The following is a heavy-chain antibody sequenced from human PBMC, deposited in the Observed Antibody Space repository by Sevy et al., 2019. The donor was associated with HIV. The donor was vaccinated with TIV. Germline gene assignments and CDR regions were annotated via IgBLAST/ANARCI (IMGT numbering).Heavy chain of an antibody. Sequence: ASVKVSCKASGYTFTGYYMHWVRQAPGQGLEWMGWINPNSGGTNYAQKFQGRVTMTRETSISTAYMELSRLRSDDTAVYYCARAMDIVVVWAYYGMDVWGQGTTVTVSS. D-gene: IGHD2-2*03. J-gene: IGHJ6*02. CDR1: GYTFTGYY. CDR3: ARAMDIVVVWAYYGMDV. CDR2: INPNSGGT. V-gene: IGHV1-2*02.